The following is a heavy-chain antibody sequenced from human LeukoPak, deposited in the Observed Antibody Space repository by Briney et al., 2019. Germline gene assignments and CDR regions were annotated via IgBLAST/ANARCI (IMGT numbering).Heavy chain of an antibody. CDR2: IYYSGST. Sequence: SETLSLTCTVSGGSMNNRDYYWSWIRQPPGKGLEWLGYIYYSGSTYYNPSLKSRITISEDTPKNQFSLKLKSVTAADTAVYYCARQSRIVRGENWFDPWGQGTLVIVSS. V-gene: IGHV4-30-4*01. D-gene: IGHD3-10*01. J-gene: IGHJ5*02. CDR1: GGSMNNRDYY. CDR3: ARQSRIVRGENWFDP.